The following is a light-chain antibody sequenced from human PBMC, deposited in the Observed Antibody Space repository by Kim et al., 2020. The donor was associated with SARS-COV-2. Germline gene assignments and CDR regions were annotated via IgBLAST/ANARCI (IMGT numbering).Light chain of an antibody. Sequence: NFMLTQPPSVSESPGKTVTISCTASGGSFGNNYVQWYQQRPDSAPTTVIYEDNRRPSGVPDRFSGSVDSSSNSASLTISGLKTEDEADYYCQSFHSSSLWVFGGGTQLTVL. J-gene: IGLJ3*02. CDR3: QSFHSSSLWV. CDR1: GGSFGNNY. V-gene: IGLV6-57*02. CDR2: EDN.